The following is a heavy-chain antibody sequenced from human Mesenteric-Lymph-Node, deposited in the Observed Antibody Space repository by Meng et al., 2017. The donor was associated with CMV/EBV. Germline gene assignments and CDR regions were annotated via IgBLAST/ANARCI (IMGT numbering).Heavy chain of an antibody. V-gene: IGHV4-39*01. J-gene: IGHJ4*02. D-gene: IGHD3-22*01. CDR2: VHHSGTT. CDR3: ARRGNYDSDYSEY. CDR1: GDSISNSTYY. Sequence: VSCPGLVNPSEALSLSRIVSGDSISNSTYYWTWIRQPPGKGLEWIGSVHHSGTTYYNPSLKGRLTISVDTSANLFSLRLTTVTAADTATYYCARRGNYDSDYSEYWGQGTLVTVSS.